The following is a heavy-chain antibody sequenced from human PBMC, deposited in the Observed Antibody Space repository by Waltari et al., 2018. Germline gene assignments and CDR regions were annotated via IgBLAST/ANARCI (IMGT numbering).Heavy chain of an antibody. Sequence: EVQLVESGGGLVQPGGSLRLSGAAAGFTFSSYEMNWVRQAPGKGLELVSYISRGGTNMFYAESVKGRFTISRDNAKNSLYLHMNSLRVEDTAVYYCARERSVTGKGNLDYWGQGTLVTVSS. V-gene: IGHV3-48*03. CDR3: ARERSVTGKGNLDY. CDR2: ISRGGTNM. J-gene: IGHJ4*02. CDR1: GFTFSSYE. D-gene: IGHD3-10*01.